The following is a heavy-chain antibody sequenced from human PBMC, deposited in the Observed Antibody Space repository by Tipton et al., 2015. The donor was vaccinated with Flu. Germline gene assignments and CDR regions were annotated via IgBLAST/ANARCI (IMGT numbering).Heavy chain of an antibody. CDR3: ARGKTGTPLRWFAP. D-gene: IGHD1-7*01. V-gene: IGHV4-34*01. CDR1: GGSFSGYY. J-gene: IGHJ5*02. Sequence: TLSLTCAVYGGSFSGYYWSWIRQPPGKGLEWIGEINHSGSTNYNPSLKSRVTISVDTSKNQFSLKLSSVTAADTVVYYCARGKTGTPLRWFAPWGQGTLVTVSS. CDR2: INHSGST.